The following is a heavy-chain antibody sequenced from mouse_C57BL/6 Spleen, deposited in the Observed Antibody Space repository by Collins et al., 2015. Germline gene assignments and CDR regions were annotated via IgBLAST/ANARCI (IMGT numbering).Heavy chain of an antibody. CDR3: TRSGVFYYGHSPYYFDY. CDR1: GYTFTDYE. Sequence: QVQLQQSGAELVRPGASVTLSCKASGYTFTDYEMYWVKQTPVHGLEWIGAIDPETGGTAYNQKFKGKAMLTADSSSNTAFMELRSLTSEDSAVYYCTRSGVFYYGHSPYYFDYWGQGTTLTVSS. D-gene: IGHD1-1*01. J-gene: IGHJ2*01. V-gene: IGHV1-15*01. CDR2: IDPETGGT.